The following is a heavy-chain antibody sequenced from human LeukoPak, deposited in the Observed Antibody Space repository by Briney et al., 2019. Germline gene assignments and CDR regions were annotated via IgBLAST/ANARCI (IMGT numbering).Heavy chain of an antibody. J-gene: IGHJ4*02. D-gene: IGHD3-22*01. CDR2: IYYSGST. CDR1: GASISSGSSY. Sequence: PSETLSLTCTVSGASISSGSSYWSWTRQPPGKGLEWIGNIYYSGSTYYNPSLKSRVSISVDTSKNQFSLKLSSVTAADTAVYYCAGRSRTVRVVVTSSFDYWGQGTLVTVSS. CDR3: AGRSRTVRVVVTSSFDY. V-gene: IGHV4-39*07.